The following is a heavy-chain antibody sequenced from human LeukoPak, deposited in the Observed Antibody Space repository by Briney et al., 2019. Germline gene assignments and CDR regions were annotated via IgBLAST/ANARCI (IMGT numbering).Heavy chain of an antibody. J-gene: IGHJ3*02. CDR2: IYTSGST. Sequence: SETLSLTCTVSGGSISSGSYYWSWIRQPAGKGLEWIGRIYTSGSTNYNPSLKSRVTISVDTSKNQFSLKLSSVTAADTAVYYCARGYGMRAFDIWGQGTMVTVSS. CDR3: ARGYGMRAFDI. D-gene: IGHD4-17*01. V-gene: IGHV4-61*02. CDR1: GGSISSGSYY.